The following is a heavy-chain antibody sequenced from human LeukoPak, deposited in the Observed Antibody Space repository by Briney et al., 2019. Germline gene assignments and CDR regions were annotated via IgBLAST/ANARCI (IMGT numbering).Heavy chain of an antibody. D-gene: IGHD1-26*01. V-gene: IGHV4-4*07. CDR1: GGSISSYY. CDR3: ARGPGGWSYFVGSSSDDAFDI. Sequence: SETLSLTCTVSGGSISSYYWSWIRQPAGKGLEWIGRIYTSGSTNYNPSLKSRVTMSVDTSKNQFSLKLSSVTAADTAVYYCARGPGGWSYFVGSSSDDAFDIWGQGTMVTVSS. CDR2: IYTSGST. J-gene: IGHJ3*02.